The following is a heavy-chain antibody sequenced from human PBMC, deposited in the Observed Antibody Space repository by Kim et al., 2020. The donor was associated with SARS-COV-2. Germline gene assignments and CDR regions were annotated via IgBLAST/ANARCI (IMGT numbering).Heavy chain of an antibody. CDR1: GFTFSSYS. Sequence: GGSLRLSCAASGFTFSSYSMNWVRQAPGKGLEWVSSISSSSSYIYYADSVKGRFTISRDNAKNSLYLQMNSLRAEDTAVYYCARDPITYYYDSSGYYFDYWGQGTLVTVSS. CDR2: ISSSSSYI. CDR3: ARDPITYYYDSSGYYFDY. J-gene: IGHJ4*02. V-gene: IGHV3-21*01. D-gene: IGHD3-22*01.